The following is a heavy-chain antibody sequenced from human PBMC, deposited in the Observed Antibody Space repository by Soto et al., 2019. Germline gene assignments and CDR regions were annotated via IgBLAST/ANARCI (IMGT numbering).Heavy chain of an antibody. V-gene: IGHV3-30*18. D-gene: IGHD1-26*01. J-gene: IGHJ6*02. CDR3: AKSSLPRLSYYYGMDV. CDR2: ISYDGSKK. Sequence: GGSLRLSCVVSGFTFSSYGMHWVRQAPGKGLEWVAVISYDGSKKNYADAVKGRFTISRDNSNNTLYLQANSLRTEDTAVYYCAKSSLPRLSYYYGMDVWGQGTTVTVSS. CDR1: GFTFSSYG.